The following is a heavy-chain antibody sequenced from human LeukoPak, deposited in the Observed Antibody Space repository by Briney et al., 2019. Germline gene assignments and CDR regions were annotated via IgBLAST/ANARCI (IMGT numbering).Heavy chain of an antibody. Sequence: SETLSLTCAVYGGSFSGYYWSWIRQPPGKGLEWIGEINHSGSTNYNPSLKSRVTISVDTSKNQFSLKLSSVTAADTAVYYCARDSWLSMGKRDYWGQGTLVTVSS. D-gene: IGHD3-22*01. CDR2: INHSGST. CDR3: ARDSWLSMGKRDY. J-gene: IGHJ4*02. CDR1: GGSFSGYY. V-gene: IGHV4-34*01.